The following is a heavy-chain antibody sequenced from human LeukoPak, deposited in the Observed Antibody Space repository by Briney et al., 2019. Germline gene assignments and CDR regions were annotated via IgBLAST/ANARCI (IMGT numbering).Heavy chain of an antibody. D-gene: IGHD5-12*01. J-gene: IGHJ4*02. CDR3: AIVATIGGYFDY. Sequence: SETLSLTCTVSGGSISSSGYYWGWIRQPPGKGLEWIGSIYDSGSTYYNPSLKSRVSISVDTSKNHFSLKLSSVTAAGTAVYYCAIVATIGGYFDYWGQGTLVTVSS. CDR1: GGSISSSGYY. CDR2: IYDSGST. V-gene: IGHV4-39*02.